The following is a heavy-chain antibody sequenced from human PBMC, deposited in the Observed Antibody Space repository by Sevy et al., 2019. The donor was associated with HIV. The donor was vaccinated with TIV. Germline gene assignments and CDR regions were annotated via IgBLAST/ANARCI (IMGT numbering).Heavy chain of an antibody. J-gene: IGHJ6*02. D-gene: IGHD3-10*01. CDR1: GGSISSGGYY. Sequence: SETLSLTCTVSGGSISSGGYYWSWISQHPGKGLEWIGYIYYSGSTYYNPSLKSRVTISVDTSKNQFSLKLSSVTAADTAVYYCAAGSGPYYGMDVWGQGTTVTVSS. V-gene: IGHV4-31*03. CDR2: IYYSGST. CDR3: AAGSGPYYGMDV.